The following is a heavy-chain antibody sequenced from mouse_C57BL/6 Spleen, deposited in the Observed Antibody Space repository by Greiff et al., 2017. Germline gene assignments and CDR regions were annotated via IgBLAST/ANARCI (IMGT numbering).Heavy chain of an antibody. D-gene: IGHD1-1*01. CDR2: IDPEDGDT. V-gene: IGHV14-1*01. CDR3: TTPHYYGSSSYAMDY. CDR1: GFNIKDYY. J-gene: IGHJ4*01. Sequence: EVQLQQSGAELVRPGASVKLSCTASGFNIKDYYMHWVKQRPEQGLEWIGRIDPEDGDTEYAPKFQGKATMTADTSSNTAYLQLSSLTSEDTAVYYCTTPHYYGSSSYAMDYWGQGTSVTVSS.